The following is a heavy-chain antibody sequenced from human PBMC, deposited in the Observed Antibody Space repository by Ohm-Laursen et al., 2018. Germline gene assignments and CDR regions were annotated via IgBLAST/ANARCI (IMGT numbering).Heavy chain of an antibody. Sequence: SLRLSCAASGFTFDDYAMHWVRQAPGKGLEWVSAISGSGGSTYYADSVKGRFTISRDNSKNTLYLQMNSLRAEDTAVYYCAKNLVTEQLGRPSGPDYWGQGTLVTVSS. V-gene: IGHV3-23*01. CDR3: AKNLVTEQLGRPSGPDY. J-gene: IGHJ4*02. CDR1: GFTFDDYA. CDR2: ISGSGGST. D-gene: IGHD6-6*01.